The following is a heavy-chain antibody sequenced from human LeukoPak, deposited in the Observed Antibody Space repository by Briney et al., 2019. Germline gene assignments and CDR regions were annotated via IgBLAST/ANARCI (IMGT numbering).Heavy chain of an antibody. V-gene: IGHV4-38-2*02. Sequence: SETLSLTCTVSGYSISSGYFWRWLRQPPGKGLEWIGSIYHSGTTYYNPSLKSRVTISVDTSKNQFSLKLTSVTAADTAVYYCARGSAFGTGSYGLYNWFDPWGQGTLVTVSS. J-gene: IGHJ5*02. CDR1: GYSISSGYF. CDR3: ARGSAFGTGSYGLYNWFDP. D-gene: IGHD3-10*01. CDR2: IYHSGTT.